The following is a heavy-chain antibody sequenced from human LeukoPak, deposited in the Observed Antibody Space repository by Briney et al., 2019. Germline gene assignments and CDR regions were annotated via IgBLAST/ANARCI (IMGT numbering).Heavy chain of an antibody. CDR3: ARDSGERGSESYLIAY. Sequence: ASVKVSCKAFGYTFTSNYMHWVRQAPGQGPEWMGVISPSGGSTTYAQKFQGRVTLTRDMSTSTDYLELSSLRSEDTAVYYCARDSGERGSESYLIAYWGQGTLVTVSS. D-gene: IGHD3-10*01. CDR1: GYTFTSNY. J-gene: IGHJ4*02. V-gene: IGHV1-46*01. CDR2: ISPSGGST.